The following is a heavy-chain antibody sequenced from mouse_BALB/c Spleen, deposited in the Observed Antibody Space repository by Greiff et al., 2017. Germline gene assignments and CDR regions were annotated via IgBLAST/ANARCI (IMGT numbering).Heavy chain of an antibody. CDR2: IWAGGST. J-gene: IGHJ4*01. Sequence: QVQLKESGPGLVAPSQSLSITCTVSGFSLSSYGVQWVRQPPGKGLEWLGVIWAGGSTNYNSALMSRLSISKDNSKSQVFLKMNSLKTDDTDMYYCARERGDVRRGDYYAMDYWGQGTSDAVS. D-gene: IGHD2-14*01. CDR1: GFSLSSYG. CDR3: ARERGDVRRGDYYAMDY. V-gene: IGHV2-9*02.